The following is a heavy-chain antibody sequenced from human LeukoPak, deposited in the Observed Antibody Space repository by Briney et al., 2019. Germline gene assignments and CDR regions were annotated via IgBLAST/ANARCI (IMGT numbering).Heavy chain of an antibody. V-gene: IGHV3-23*01. CDR2: ISGSGGST. D-gene: IGHD4-17*01. CDR3: AKDPEMTTVTTGFDY. Sequence: GGSLRLSCAASGFTFSSYAMSWVRQAPGRGLEWVSAISGSGGSTYYADSVKGRFTISRDNSKNTLYLQMNSLRAEDTAVYNCAKDPEMTTVTTGFDYWGQGTLVTVSS. CDR1: GFTFSSYA. J-gene: IGHJ4*02.